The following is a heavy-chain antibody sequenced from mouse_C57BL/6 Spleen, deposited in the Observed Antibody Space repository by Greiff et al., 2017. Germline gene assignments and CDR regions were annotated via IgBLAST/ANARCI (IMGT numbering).Heavy chain of an antibody. D-gene: IGHD1-1*01. Sequence: QVQLQQSGPELVKPGASVKISCKASGYAFSSSWMNWVKQRPGKGLEWIGRIYPGDGDTNYNGKFKGKATLTADKSSSTAYMQLSSLTSEDSAVYFCAIITAVVDYFDDRGQGTTLTVSS. CDR2: IYPGDGDT. V-gene: IGHV1-82*01. J-gene: IGHJ2*01. CDR3: AIITAVVDYFDD. CDR1: GYAFSSSW.